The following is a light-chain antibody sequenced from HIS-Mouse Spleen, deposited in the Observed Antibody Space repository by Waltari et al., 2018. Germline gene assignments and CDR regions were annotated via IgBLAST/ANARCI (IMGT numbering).Light chain of an antibody. Sequence: SYELTQPPSVSVSPGQTARITCXGXALPKKXAYWYQQKSGQGPELDIYEDSNRPSGTXARFSGSSSGTXATLTISGAQVXDXADYYCYSTDSSGNHRVFGGGTKLTX. CDR3: YSTDSSGNHRV. CDR1: ALPKKX. CDR2: EDS. V-gene: IGLV3-10*01. J-gene: IGLJ2*01.